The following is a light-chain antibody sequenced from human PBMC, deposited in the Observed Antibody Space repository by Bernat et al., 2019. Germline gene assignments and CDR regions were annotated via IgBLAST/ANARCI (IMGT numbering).Light chain of an antibody. J-gene: IGKJ4*01. Sequence: ETVLTLSPATLSLSPGERATLSCRASQSVRNYLAWYQQKPGQAPRLLIYDTSNRATGIPARFSGSGSGTDFTLTISSLEPEDFAVYYCQQRSNWPLTFGGGTKVEIK. V-gene: IGKV3-11*01. CDR3: QQRSNWPLT. CDR1: QSVRNY. CDR2: DTS.